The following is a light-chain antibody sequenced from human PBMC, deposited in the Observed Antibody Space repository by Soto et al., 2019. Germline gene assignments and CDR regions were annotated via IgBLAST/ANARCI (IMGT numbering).Light chain of an antibody. CDR1: QSVSSN. Sequence: EIVMTQSPATLSVSPGERATLSCRASQSVSSNLAWYQQKPGQAPRLLIYGASTRATGIPARFSGSGSGTAITLTIIGLQSEDFAVYYCQQYNNWPPFAFGPGTKVDIK. CDR2: GAS. CDR3: QQYNNWPPFA. J-gene: IGKJ3*01. V-gene: IGKV3-15*01.